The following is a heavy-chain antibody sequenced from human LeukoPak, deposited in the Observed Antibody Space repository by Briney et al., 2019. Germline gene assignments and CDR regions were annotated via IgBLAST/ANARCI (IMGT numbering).Heavy chain of an antibody. V-gene: IGHV3-30-3*01. J-gene: IGHJ4*02. CDR1: GFTFSSYA. D-gene: IGHD2-2*03. Sequence: GGSLRLSCAASGFTFSSYAMHWVRQAPGKGLEWVAVISYDGSNKYYADSVKGRFTISRDNAKNSLYLQINSLRAEDTAVYYCMRAMDSWGQGTLVTVSS. CDR2: ISYDGSNK. CDR3: MRAMDS.